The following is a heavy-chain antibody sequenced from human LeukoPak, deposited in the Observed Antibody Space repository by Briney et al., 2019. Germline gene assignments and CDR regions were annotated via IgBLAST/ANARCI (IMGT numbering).Heavy chain of an antibody. J-gene: IGHJ4*02. CDR1: GGSISSYY. CDR2: IYYSGST. Sequence: SETLSLTSTVAGGSISSYYWGWIRQPPGKGLEWIGYIYYSGSTNYNPSLKSRVTISVDTSKNQFSLKLSSVTAADTAVYYCARFNSAVAAIDYWGQGTLVTVSS. CDR3: ARFNSAVAAIDY. D-gene: IGHD2/OR15-2a*01. V-gene: IGHV4-59*01.